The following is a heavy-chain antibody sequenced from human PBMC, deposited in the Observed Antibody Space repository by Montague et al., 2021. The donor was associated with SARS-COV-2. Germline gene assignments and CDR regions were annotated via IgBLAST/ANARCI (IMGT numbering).Heavy chain of an antibody. CDR3: ARRGYIGYDYHRLVDY. CDR1: GGSISSSNYT. V-gene: IGHV4-39*01. CDR2: NNYSGST. Sequence: SETLSLTCTVSGGSISSSNYTWVCIRQPKGMERVWNVNNNYSGSTYYNPSLKSRVTISVDTSKNQFSLKLSSVTAADTAVYYCARRGYIGYDYHRLVDYWGQGTLVTVSS. D-gene: IGHD5-12*01. J-gene: IGHJ4*02.